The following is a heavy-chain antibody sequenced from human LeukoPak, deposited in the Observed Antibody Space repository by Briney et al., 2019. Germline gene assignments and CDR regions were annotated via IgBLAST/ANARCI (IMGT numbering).Heavy chain of an antibody. V-gene: IGHV1-18*01. J-gene: IGHJ4*02. D-gene: IGHD3-22*01. CDR1: GYTFTNYA. CDR3: AREADSSGYFFRPDY. CDR2: ISVYSDDT. Sequence: ASVKVSCKASGYTFTNYAISWVRQAPGQGLEWMGWISVYSDDTKSAQNLQGRITMTKDTSTSTAYMELRSLISDDTAVYYCAREADSSGYFFRPDYWGQGTLVTVSS.